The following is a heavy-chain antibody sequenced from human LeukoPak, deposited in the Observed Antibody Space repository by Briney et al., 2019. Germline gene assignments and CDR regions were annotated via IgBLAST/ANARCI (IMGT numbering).Heavy chain of an antibody. J-gene: IGHJ4*02. CDR1: GYTFTAYY. V-gene: IGHV1-2*02. CDR2: INPYSGGT. Sequence: ASVKVSCKASGYTFTAYYMHWVHQAPGQGLEWVGWINPYSGGTNYAQKFQGRVTMTRDTSISTAYMELSSLRSDDAAVYYCASTENSDYWGQGTLVTVSS. CDR3: ASTENSDY.